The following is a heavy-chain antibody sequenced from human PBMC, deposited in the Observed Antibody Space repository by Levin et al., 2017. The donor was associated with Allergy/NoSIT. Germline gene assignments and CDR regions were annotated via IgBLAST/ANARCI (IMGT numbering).Heavy chain of an antibody. J-gene: IGHJ3*02. CDR1: GFTFSSYA. V-gene: IGHV3-30*04. Sequence: GGSLRLSCAASGFTFSSYAMHWVRQAPGKGLEWVAVISYDGSNKYYADSVKGRFTISRDNSKNTLYLQMNSLRAEDTAVYYCASWTRTKLDAFDIWGQGTMVTVSS. D-gene: IGHD1-1*01. CDR3: ASWTRTKLDAFDI. CDR2: ISYDGSNK.